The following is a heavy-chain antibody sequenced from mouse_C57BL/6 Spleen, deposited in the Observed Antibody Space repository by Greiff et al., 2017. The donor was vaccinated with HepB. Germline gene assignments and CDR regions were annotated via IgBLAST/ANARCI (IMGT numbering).Heavy chain of an antibody. Sequence: EVQRVESGGGLVKPGGSLKLSCAASGFTFSSYAMSWVRQTPEKRLEWVATISDGGSYTYYPDNVKGRFTISRDNAKNNLYLQMSHLKSEDTAMYYCASGGDGYDNWYFDVWGTGTTVTVSS. CDR2: ISDGGSYT. J-gene: IGHJ1*03. CDR1: GFTFSSYA. V-gene: IGHV5-4*01. D-gene: IGHD2-2*01. CDR3: ASGGDGYDNWYFDV.